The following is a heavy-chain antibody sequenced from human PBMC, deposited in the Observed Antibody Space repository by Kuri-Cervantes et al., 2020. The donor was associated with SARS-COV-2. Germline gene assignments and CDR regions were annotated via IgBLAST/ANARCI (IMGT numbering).Heavy chain of an antibody. CDR1: GFLFSASA. CDR2: VRGKANNYAT. D-gene: IGHD1-14*01. CDR3: TNLIDY. V-gene: IGHV3-73*01. Sequence: AGSLRLSCEVSGFLFSASAIHWVRQGSGKGLEWVGRVRGKANNYATAYAASVKGRFTISRDDSKNMAYLQMNSLKTEDTAVYYCTNLIDYWGQGALVTVSS. J-gene: IGHJ4*02.